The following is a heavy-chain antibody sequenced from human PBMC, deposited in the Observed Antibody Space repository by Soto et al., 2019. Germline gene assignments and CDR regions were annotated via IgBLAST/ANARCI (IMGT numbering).Heavy chain of an antibody. CDR2: IRSKANSYAT. CDR1: GFTFSGSA. D-gene: IGHD4-17*01. J-gene: IGHJ3*02. V-gene: IGHV3-73*02. Sequence: EVQLVESGGGLVQPGGSLKLSCAASGFTFSGSAMHWVRQASGKGLEWVGRIRSKANSYATADAASVKGRFTISRDDSKNTAYLQMNSLKTEDTAVYYCTRLNYGDYADAFDIWGQGTMVTVSS. CDR3: TRLNYGDYADAFDI.